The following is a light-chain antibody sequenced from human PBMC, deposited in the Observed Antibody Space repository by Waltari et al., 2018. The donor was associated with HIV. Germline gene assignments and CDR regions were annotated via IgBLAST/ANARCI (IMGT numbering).Light chain of an antibody. V-gene: IGLV3-1*01. CDR1: ELGDAH. CDR2: QNS. Sequence: SYELTQPPSVSVAPGPTHSHPCSGAELGDAHASWYHHKHRQSPVLVIHQNSKRPGWIPERFSGSNSGDTATLTISGTQAVDEADYYCQAWDSSSAVVFGGGTKLTVL. CDR3: QAWDSSSAVV. J-gene: IGLJ2*01.